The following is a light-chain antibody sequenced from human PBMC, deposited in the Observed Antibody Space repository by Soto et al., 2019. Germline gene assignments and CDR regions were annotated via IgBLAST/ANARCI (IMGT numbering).Light chain of an antibody. CDR1: KAIASF. Sequence: DIQLTQSPSFLSASVGDRVTITCRASKAIASFLAWYQQKPGEAPKLLIYSASTLQSGVPSRFRGSRSGPEYTLTISSLQPEDFATYYCQQLNSYPYTFAQGTNLEIK. J-gene: IGKJ2*01. CDR2: SAS. CDR3: QQLNSYPYT. V-gene: IGKV1-9*01.